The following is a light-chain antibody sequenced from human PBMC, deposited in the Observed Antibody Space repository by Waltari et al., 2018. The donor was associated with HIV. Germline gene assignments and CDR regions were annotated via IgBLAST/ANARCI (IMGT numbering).Light chain of an antibody. CDR2: VNS. J-gene: IGLJ1*01. V-gene: IGLV1-40*01. CDR1: SSNIGAGYD. Sequence: QSVLTQPPSVSGAPGQRVTISCTGSSSNIGAGYDVHWYQQLPGTAPKLLIYVNSNRPSGVPGRFSGSKSGTSASLAITVLQAEDEADYYCQSHDTSLAGPCVFGTGTKVTVL. CDR3: QSHDTSLAGPCV.